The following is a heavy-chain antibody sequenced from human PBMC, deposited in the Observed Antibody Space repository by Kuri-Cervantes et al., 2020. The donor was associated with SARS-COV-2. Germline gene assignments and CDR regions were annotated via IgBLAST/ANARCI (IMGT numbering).Heavy chain of an antibody. V-gene: IGHV3-53*01. D-gene: IGHD1-26*01. Sequence: GESLKISCAASEFSISDNYMSWVRQAPGKGLEWVSTIDSGGNTNYADSVKGRFTVSRDNSKNTLQLRMIGLRAEDTAMYYCARVLSWVPDYWGQGTLVTVSS. CDR1: EFSISDNY. CDR3: ARVLSWVPDY. J-gene: IGHJ4*02. CDR2: IDSGGNT.